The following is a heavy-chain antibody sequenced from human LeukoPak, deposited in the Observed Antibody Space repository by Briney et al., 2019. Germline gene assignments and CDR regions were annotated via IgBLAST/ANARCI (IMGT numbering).Heavy chain of an antibody. CDR2: IIPILGIA. V-gene: IGHV1-69*04. CDR1: GGTFSSYA. Sequence: SVKVSCRASGGTFSSYAISWVRQAPGQGLEWMGRIIPILGIANYAQKFQGRVTITADKSTSTAYMELSSLRSEDTAVYYCARVPSYYDSSGYGDYWGQGTLVTVSS. CDR3: ARVPSYYDSSGYGDY. J-gene: IGHJ4*02. D-gene: IGHD3-22*01.